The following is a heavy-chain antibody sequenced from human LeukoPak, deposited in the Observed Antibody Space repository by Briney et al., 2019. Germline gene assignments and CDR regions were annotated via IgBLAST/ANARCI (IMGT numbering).Heavy chain of an antibody. J-gene: IGHJ4*02. Sequence: NPGRSLRLSRAASTFTFSSYTMNWVRQAPGKWLEWVSSISSSSSYIYYADSVKGRFTISRDNAKNSLYLQMNSLRAEDTAVYYCTRETDENSYWGQGTLVTVSS. CDR2: ISSSSSYI. D-gene: IGHD4-23*01. V-gene: IGHV3-21*01. CDR1: TFTFSSYT. CDR3: TRETDENSY.